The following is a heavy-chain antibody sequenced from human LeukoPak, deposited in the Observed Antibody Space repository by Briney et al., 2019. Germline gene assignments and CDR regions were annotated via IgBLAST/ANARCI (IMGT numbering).Heavy chain of an antibody. CDR1: GGSISSYY. CDR3: ASARDGYNWWPRFDY. J-gene: IGHJ4*02. D-gene: IGHD5-24*01. Sequence: SETLSLTCTVSGGSISSYYWSWIRQPPGKGLEWIGYIYYSGSTNYSPSLKSRVTISVDTSKNQFSLKLSSVTAADTAVYYCASARDGYNWWPRFDYWGQGTLVTVSS. V-gene: IGHV4-59*08. CDR2: IYYSGST.